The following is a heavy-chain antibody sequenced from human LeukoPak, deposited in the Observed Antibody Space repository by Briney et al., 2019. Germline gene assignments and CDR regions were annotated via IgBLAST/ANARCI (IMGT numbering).Heavy chain of an antibody. J-gene: IGHJ4*02. CDR1: GFMFSSFE. CDR2: ISSGASTM. CDR3: ALLAVASDFDY. Sequence: PGGSLRLSCAASGFMFSSFETYWVRQAPGKGLEWVAYISSGASTMYYADSVKGRFTISRDDAKTSLFLQMNSLRAEDTAVYYCALLAVASDFDYWGQGTLVTVSS. D-gene: IGHD6-19*01. V-gene: IGHV3-48*03.